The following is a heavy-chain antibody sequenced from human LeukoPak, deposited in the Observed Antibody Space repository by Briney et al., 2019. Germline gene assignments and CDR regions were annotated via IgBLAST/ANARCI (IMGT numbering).Heavy chain of an antibody. J-gene: IGHJ4*02. V-gene: IGHV3-15*07. Sequence: PGGSLRLSCVASGFTFSAHYMDWVRQAPGKGLEWVGRIKSKTDGGTTDYAAPVKGRFTISRDDSKNTLYLQMNSLKAEDTAVYYCTTPEGYSYGGLFDYWGQGTLVTVSS. CDR2: IKSKTDGGTT. CDR3: TTPEGYSYGGLFDY. D-gene: IGHD5-18*01. CDR1: GFTFSAHY.